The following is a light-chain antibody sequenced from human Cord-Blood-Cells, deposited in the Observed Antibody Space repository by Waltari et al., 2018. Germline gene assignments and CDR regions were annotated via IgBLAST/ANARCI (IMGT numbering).Light chain of an antibody. CDR2: EVS. J-gene: IGLJ1*01. CDR3: SSYTNSSTLDYV. Sequence: QSALTQPASVSGSPGQSITISCTGTSSDVGGYNYVSWYQQHPGKAPKLMIYEVSNRPSWVSTRFSGTKSGNTASLTISGLQAEDEADYYCSSYTNSSTLDYVFGTGTKVTVL. V-gene: IGLV2-14*01. CDR1: SSDVGGYNY.